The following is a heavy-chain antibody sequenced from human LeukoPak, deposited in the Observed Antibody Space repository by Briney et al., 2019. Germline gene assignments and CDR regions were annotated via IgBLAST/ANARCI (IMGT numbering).Heavy chain of an antibody. J-gene: IGHJ4*02. CDR1: GYTFTGYY. D-gene: IGHD3-10*01. Sequence: GASVKVSCKASGYTFTGYYMHWVRQAPGQGLEWVGWINPNSGGVNYAQNFQGRVTMTRDTSISTAYMELSRLTSDDTAVYYCTRGVIRGDDFDYWGQGTLVTVSS. V-gene: IGHV1-2*02. CDR2: INPNSGGV. CDR3: TRGVIRGDDFDY.